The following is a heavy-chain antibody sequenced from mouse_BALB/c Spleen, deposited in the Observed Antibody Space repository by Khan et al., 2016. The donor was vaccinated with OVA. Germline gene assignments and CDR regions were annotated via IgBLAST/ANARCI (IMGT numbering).Heavy chain of an antibody. CDR2: IYPGNVNT. J-gene: IGHJ4*01. CDR3: ARWGGNYPSEGRDK. D-gene: IGHD2-1*01. CDR1: GYTFTSYY. Sequence: QVQLKQSGPELVKPGASVRISCKASGYTFTSYYISWVKQRPGQGLERIGWIYPGNVNTKYNEKFKGKATLTADTSSSTAYMQLSSLTSEDSAVYLRARWGGNYPSEGRDKWGQGTTVTVSS. V-gene: IGHV1S56*01.